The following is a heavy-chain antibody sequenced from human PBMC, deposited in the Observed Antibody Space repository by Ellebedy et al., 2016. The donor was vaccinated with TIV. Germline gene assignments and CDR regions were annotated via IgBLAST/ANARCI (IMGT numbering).Heavy chain of an antibody. D-gene: IGHD5-18*01. CDR3: ARALVDTAMATGTDH. Sequence: AASVKVSCKASGYTFTGHYMHWVRQAPGQGLEWMGWINPNSGGTKYAQKFQGRVTMTRDTSIRTAYMEVSSLRSDDTAVYYGARALVDTAMATGTDHWGQGTLVTVSS. CDR1: GYTFTGHY. J-gene: IGHJ4*02. V-gene: IGHV1-2*02. CDR2: INPNSGGT.